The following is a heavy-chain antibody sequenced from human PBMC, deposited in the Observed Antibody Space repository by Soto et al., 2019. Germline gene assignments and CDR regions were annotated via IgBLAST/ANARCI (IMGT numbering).Heavy chain of an antibody. J-gene: IGHJ4*02. Sequence: PSETLSLTCTVSGGSISSGDYYWSWIRQPPGKGLELIGYIYHSGSTNYNPSLKSRVTISVDKSKNQFSLKLSSVTAADTAVYYCARCIAAAGPIDYWGQGTLVTVSS. V-gene: IGHV4-30-4*01. D-gene: IGHD6-13*01. CDR2: IYHSGST. CDR1: GGSISSGDYY. CDR3: ARCIAAAGPIDY.